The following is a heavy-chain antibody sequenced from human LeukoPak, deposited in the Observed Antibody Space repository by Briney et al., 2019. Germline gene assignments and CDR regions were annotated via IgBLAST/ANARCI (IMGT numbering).Heavy chain of an antibody. CDR3: AREKQSGGTPFDY. Sequence: GGSLRLSCVASGFTFTGHSMHWVRQAPGKGLEWVAVVADDEKTIFYADSLKGRFTVSRDNSKNTVYLQMNSLRDEDTAVYYCAREKQSGGTPFDYWGQGTLVTVSS. V-gene: IGHV3-30*04. CDR2: VADDEKTI. D-gene: IGHD1-26*01. CDR1: GFTFTGHS. J-gene: IGHJ4*02.